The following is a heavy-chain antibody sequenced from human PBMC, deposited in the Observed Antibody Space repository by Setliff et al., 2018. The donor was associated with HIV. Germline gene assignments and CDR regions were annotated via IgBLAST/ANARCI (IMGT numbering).Heavy chain of an antibody. D-gene: IGHD3-10*01. CDR3: ARQSMLRGHIDY. V-gene: IGHV4-31*03. J-gene: IGHJ4*02. CDR1: GDSISSGGYY. CDR2: IYYTGTT. Sequence: SETLSLTCTVSGDSISSGGYYWSWIRQRPGKGLECIGNIYYTGTTHNAPPLKSRVSISVDTSKNQFSLKLSSVTAADTALYYCARQSMLRGHIDYWGQGILVTVSS.